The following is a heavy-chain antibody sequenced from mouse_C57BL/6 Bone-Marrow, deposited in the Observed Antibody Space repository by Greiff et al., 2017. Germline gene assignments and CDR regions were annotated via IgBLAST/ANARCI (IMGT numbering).Heavy chain of an antibody. V-gene: IGHV1-22*01. Sequence: EVQLQESGPELVKPGASVKMSCKASGYTFTDYNMHWVKQSHGKSLEWIGYINPNNGGTSYNQKFKGTATLTVNKSSSTAYMELRSLTSEDSAVYYCALRSFSWYFDVWGTGTTVTVSS. CDR1: GYTFTDYN. J-gene: IGHJ1*03. CDR2: INPNNGGT. D-gene: IGHD1-1*01. CDR3: ALRSFSWYFDV.